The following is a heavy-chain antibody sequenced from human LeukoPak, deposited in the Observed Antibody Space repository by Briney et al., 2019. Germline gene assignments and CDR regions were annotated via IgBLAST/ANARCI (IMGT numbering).Heavy chain of an antibody. J-gene: IGHJ4*02. Sequence: GGSLRLSCAASGFIFSSYWMHWVRQAPGKGLVWVSRINSDGSSTSYADSVKGRFTISRDNAKNTLYLQMNSLRAEDTAVYYCASYLITNDGVLSWGQGTLVTVSS. CDR1: GFIFSSYW. CDR2: INSDGSST. V-gene: IGHV3-74*01. D-gene: IGHD3-3*01. CDR3: ASYLITNDGVLS.